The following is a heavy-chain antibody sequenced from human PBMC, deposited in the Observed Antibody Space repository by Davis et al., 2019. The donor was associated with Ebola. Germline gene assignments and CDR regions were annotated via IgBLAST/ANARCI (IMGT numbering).Heavy chain of an antibody. V-gene: IGHV3-74*01. CDR1: GFTFYRYE. CDR2: ITNDGTRT. CDR3: ARREAASIDY. D-gene: IGHD6-25*01. J-gene: IGHJ4*02. Sequence: HTGGSLRLSCAASGFTFYRYEMNWVRQAPGKGLEWVSRITNDGTRTSYADSVQGRFTISRDNAKNTLFLQLNSLRVEDTAIYYCARREAASIDYWGQGTLVTVSS.